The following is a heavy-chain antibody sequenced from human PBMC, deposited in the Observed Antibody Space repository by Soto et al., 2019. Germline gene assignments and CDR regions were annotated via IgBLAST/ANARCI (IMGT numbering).Heavy chain of an antibody. D-gene: IGHD6-19*01. CDR1: VGSISSYY. CDR3: ARHLEQWLAFDY. J-gene: IGHJ4*02. CDR2: IYYSGST. V-gene: IGHV4-59*08. Sequence: SETLSLTCTVSVGSISSYYWSWIRQPPGKGLEWIGYIYYSGSTNYNPSLKSRVTISVDTSKNQFSLKLSSVTAADTAVYYCARHLEQWLAFDYWGQGTLVTVSS.